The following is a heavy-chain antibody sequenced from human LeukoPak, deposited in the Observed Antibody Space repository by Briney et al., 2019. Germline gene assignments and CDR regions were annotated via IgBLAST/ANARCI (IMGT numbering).Heavy chain of an antibody. CDR3: ARDRLTPSYYYYGMDV. J-gene: IGHJ6*02. CDR2: IYSGGGT. CDR1: GFTVSSNY. V-gene: IGHV3-66*01. Sequence: GGSLRLSCAASGFTVSSNYMSWVRQAPGKGLEWVSVIYSGGGTYYADSVKGRFTISRDNSKNTLYLQMNSLRAEDTAVYYCARDRLTPSYYYYGMDVWGQGTTVTVSS.